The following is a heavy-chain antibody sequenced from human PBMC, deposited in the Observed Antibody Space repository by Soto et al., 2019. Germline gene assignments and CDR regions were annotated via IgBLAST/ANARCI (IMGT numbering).Heavy chain of an antibody. CDR3: ARDLNLGSFNY. J-gene: IGHJ4*02. V-gene: IGHV3-48*01. CDR1: GFTFSSYS. Sequence: EVQLVESGGGLVQPGGSLRLSCAASGFTFSSYSMNWVRQAPGKGLEWVSYISSSSSTIYYEDSVKGRFTISRDNAKNPLYLQMNRLRAEDTAVYYCARDLNLGSFNYWGQGTLVTVSS. CDR2: ISSSSSTI. D-gene: IGHD7-27*01.